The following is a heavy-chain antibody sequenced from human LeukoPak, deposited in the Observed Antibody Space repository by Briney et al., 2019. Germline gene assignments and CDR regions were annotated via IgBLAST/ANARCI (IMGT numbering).Heavy chain of an antibody. CDR3: AREKQTDYGDYRYFDY. D-gene: IGHD4-17*01. Sequence: SVKVSCKASGGTFSSYAISWVRQAPGQGLEWMGGIIPIFGIANYAQKFQGRVTITADESTSTAYMELSSLRSEDTAVYYCAREKQTDYGDYRYFDYWGQGTLVTVSS. J-gene: IGHJ4*02. V-gene: IGHV1-69*01. CDR2: IIPIFGIA. CDR1: GGTFSSYA.